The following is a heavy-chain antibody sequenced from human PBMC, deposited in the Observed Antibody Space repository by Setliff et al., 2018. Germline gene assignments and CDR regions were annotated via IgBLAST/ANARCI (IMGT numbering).Heavy chain of an antibody. CDR3: ASPRRDDLDSPFDPFDI. CDR2: IYHKGRT. CDR1: GGSISSGTYY. V-gene: IGHV4-39*07. Sequence: SETLSLTCTVSGGSISSGTYYWGWIRQPPGKGLEWIATIYHKGRTYFNPSLQSRVTMSLDRSKNQFSLRLTSVTASDTAVYYCASPRRDDLDSPFDPFDIWGHGTRVTVSS. J-gene: IGHJ3*02. D-gene: IGHD3-3*01.